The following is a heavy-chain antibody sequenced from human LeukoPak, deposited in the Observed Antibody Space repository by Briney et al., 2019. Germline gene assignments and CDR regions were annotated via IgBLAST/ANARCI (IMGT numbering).Heavy chain of an antibody. Sequence: SETLSLTCTVSGGSISSGGYYWSWIRQPPGKGLEWFGYIYHSGSTYYNPSLKSRVTISVDRSKNQFSLKLSSVTAADTAVYYCARGPSSSWYSIDYWGQGTLVTVSS. V-gene: IGHV4-30-2*01. CDR2: IYHSGST. D-gene: IGHD6-13*01. J-gene: IGHJ4*02. CDR1: GGSISSGGYY. CDR3: ARGPSSSWYSIDY.